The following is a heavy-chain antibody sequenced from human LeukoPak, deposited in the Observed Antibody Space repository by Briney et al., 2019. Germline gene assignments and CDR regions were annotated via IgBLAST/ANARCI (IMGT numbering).Heavy chain of an antibody. V-gene: IGHV3-21*01. CDR2: ISSSSSYI. J-gene: IGHJ6*03. CDR3: ARDFRYSSHKNSNYYYYYMDV. D-gene: IGHD6-13*01. Sequence: GGSLRLSCAASGFIFSSYEMNWVRQAPGKGLEWVSSISSSSSYIYYADSVKGRFTISRDNAKDSLYLQMNSLRAEDTAVYYCARDFRYSSHKNSNYYYYYMDVWGKGTTVTVSS. CDR1: GFIFSSYE.